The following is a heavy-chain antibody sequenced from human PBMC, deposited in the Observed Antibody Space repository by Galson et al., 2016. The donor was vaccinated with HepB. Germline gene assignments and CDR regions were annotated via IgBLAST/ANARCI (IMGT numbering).Heavy chain of an antibody. CDR3: TRGYMQNGMNV. D-gene: IGHD5-24*01. CDR2: TYYRSTWFN. Sequence: SAISGDSVTSDTTCWNWIRQSPSRGLEWLGRTYYRSTWFNDYADSVKSRITVTSDTSTNQFSLQLDSVAPDDTATYFCTRGYMQNGMNVWGQGTTVTVS. J-gene: IGHJ6*02. CDR1: GDSVTSDTTC. V-gene: IGHV6-1*01.